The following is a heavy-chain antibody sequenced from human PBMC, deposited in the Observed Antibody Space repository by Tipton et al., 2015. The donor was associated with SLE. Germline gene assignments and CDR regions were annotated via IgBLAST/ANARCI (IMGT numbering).Heavy chain of an antibody. Sequence: TLSLTCTVSGGSISSYYWSWIRQPPGKGLEWIGYIYYSGNTNYNPSLKSRITMSVDTSRNQFSLRLSSVTAADTALYYCARHFNPPTGYFDWSPYNWFDPWGQGILVTVSS. D-gene: IGHD3-9*01. CDR1: GGSISSYY. CDR3: ARHFNPPTGYFDWSPYNWFDP. V-gene: IGHV4-59*08. J-gene: IGHJ5*02. CDR2: IYYSGNT.